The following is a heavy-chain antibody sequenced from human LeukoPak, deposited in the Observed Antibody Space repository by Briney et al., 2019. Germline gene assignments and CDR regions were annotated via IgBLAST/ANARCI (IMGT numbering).Heavy chain of an antibody. V-gene: IGHV1-58*01. CDR2: IVVGSGNT. Sequence: SVKVSCKASGFTFTSSAVQWVRQARGQRLEWIGWIVVGSGNTNYAQKFQGRVTITADESTSTAYMELSSLRSEDTAVYYCARDRTVYGDYEEYYYYMDVWGKGTTVTVSS. CDR3: ARDRTVYGDYEEYYYYMDV. D-gene: IGHD4-17*01. J-gene: IGHJ6*03. CDR1: GFTFTSSA.